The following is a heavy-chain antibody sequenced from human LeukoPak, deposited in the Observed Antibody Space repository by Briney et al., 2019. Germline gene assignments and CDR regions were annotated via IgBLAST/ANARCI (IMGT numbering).Heavy chain of an antibody. Sequence: ASVKVSCKASGYTFTSYYMHWVRQAPGQGLEWMGIINPSGGSTSYAQKFQGRVTMTRDTSISTAYMELSRLRSDDTAVYYCARGLGSYYEALDYWGQGTLVTVSS. J-gene: IGHJ4*02. CDR2: INPSGGST. CDR3: ARGLGSYYEALDY. V-gene: IGHV1-46*01. CDR1: GYTFTSYY. D-gene: IGHD1-26*01.